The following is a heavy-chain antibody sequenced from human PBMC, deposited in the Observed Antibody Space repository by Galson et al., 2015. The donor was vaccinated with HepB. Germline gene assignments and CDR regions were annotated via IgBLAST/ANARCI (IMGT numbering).Heavy chain of an antibody. CDR3: AKYISTSGTRQFDS. Sequence: SLRLSCAASGFTFSNYPMTWVRQGPGKGLEWVSSISGGGGATYYADSVKGRFTVSRDNSKNTLSLQMGSLRAEDTAVYYCAKYISTSGTRQFDSWSQGTLVTVSS. CDR1: GFTFSNYP. CDR2: ISGGGGAT. J-gene: IGHJ4*02. V-gene: IGHV3-23*01. D-gene: IGHD6-13*01.